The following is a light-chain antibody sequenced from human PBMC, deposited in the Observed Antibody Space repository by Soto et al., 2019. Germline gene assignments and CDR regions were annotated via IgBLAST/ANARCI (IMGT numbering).Light chain of an antibody. CDR3: ISYTGTSTSVL. Sequence: QSALTQPASVSGSPGQSITISCTGTSSDVGGYNYVSWYQQHPGKAPKLMIYDVNNRPSGVSNRFSGSQSGNTASLTISGLRAEDEADYYCISYTGTSTSVLFGGGTQLTVL. CDR1: SSDVGGYNY. V-gene: IGLV2-14*01. CDR2: DVN. J-gene: IGLJ2*01.